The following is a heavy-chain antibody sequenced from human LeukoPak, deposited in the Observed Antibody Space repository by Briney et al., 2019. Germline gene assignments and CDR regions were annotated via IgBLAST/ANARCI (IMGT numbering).Heavy chain of an antibody. D-gene: IGHD6-13*01. CDR3: AGKTYSSSQFDY. Sequence: SQTLSLTCAVSGGSISSGGYSWSWIRQPPGKGLEWIGYIYHSGSTYYNPSLKSRVTISVDRSKNQFSLKLSSVTAADTAVYYCAGKTYSSSQFDYWGQGTLVTVSS. CDR1: GGSISSGGYS. J-gene: IGHJ4*02. V-gene: IGHV4-30-2*01. CDR2: IYHSGST.